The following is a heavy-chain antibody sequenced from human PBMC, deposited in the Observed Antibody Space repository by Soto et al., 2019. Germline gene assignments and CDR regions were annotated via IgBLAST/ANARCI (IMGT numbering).Heavy chain of an antibody. CDR1: GGSLSSGDYY. CDR3: ARDVVTGTTTYTDY. J-gene: IGHJ4*02. Sequence: SQTLSLTCPVYGGSLSSGDYYCSWIREPPGKGLEWIGYIYYSGSTYYNPSLKSRVTISVDTSKNQFSLKLSSVTAADTAVYYRARDVVTGTTTYTDYWGQGTLVTAPQ. V-gene: IGHV4-30-4*01. CDR2: IYYSGST. D-gene: IGHD1-7*01.